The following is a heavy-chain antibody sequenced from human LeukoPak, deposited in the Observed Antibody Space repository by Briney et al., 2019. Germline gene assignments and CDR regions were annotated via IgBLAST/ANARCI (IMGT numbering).Heavy chain of an antibody. CDR3: VRHCCSSPSKRTFDI. Sequence: SETLSLTCTVSGDSIRSSDYYWGCIRQSPGKGLEWIGTISDGGSTYYNPSLKSRIIVSVDTSKNQFSLQLSSVTAADTAVYYCVRHCCSSPSKRTFDIWGQGTLVAVSS. CDR1: GDSIRSSDYY. V-gene: IGHV4-39*01. J-gene: IGHJ3*02. D-gene: IGHD2-15*01. CDR2: ISDGGST.